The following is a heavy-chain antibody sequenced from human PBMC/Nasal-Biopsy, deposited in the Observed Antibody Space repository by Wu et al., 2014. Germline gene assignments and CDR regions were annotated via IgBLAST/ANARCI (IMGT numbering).Heavy chain of an antibody. J-gene: IGHJ3*01. Sequence: TLSLTCTVSGXSISSGNYYWSWIRQSAGKGLEWIGRFQTSGSTNYNPSLKSRVTMSIDTSKNQFSMNLSSVTAADTAVYYCARSGDWELLSTFHVWGQGTMVTVS. CDR1: GXSISSGNYY. V-gene: IGHV4-61*02. D-gene: IGHD1-26*01. CDR2: FQTSGST. CDR3: ARSGDWELLSTFHV.